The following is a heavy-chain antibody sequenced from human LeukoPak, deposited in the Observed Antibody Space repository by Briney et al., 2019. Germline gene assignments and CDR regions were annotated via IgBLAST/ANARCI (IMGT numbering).Heavy chain of an antibody. CDR1: GGSISSYY. J-gene: IGHJ4*02. CDR3: ASPRGYSYGHYYFDY. D-gene: IGHD5-18*01. V-gene: IGHV4-59*08. Sequence: SETLSLTCTVSGGSISSYYWSWIRQPPGKGLEWIGYIYYSGSTNYNPSLKSRVTISVDTSKNQFSLKLSSVTAADTAVYYCASPRGYSYGHYYFDYWGQGTLVTVSS. CDR2: IYYSGST.